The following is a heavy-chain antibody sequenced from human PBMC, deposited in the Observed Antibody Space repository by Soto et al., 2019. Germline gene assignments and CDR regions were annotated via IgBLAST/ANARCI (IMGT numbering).Heavy chain of an antibody. J-gene: IGHJ2*01. V-gene: IGHV3-64*01. Sequence: EVQLVESGGGLVQPGGSLRLSCAASGFTFSSYAMHWVRQAPGKGLEYVSAISSNGGSTYYANSVKDRFTISRDNSKNTLYLQMGSLRAEDMAVYYCARDGLINGDYVHWYFDLWGRGTLVTVSS. CDR1: GFTFSSYA. CDR3: ARDGLINGDYVHWYFDL. D-gene: IGHD4-17*01. CDR2: ISSNGGST.